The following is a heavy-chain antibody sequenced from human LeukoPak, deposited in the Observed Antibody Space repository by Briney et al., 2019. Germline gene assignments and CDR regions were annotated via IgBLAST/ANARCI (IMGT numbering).Heavy chain of an antibody. CDR2: ISSNGGST. Sequence: GGSLRLSCSASGFTFSSYAMRWVRQAPGKGLGSVSAISSNGGSTYYADSVKGRFTISRDNSKNTLYLQMSSLRAEDTAVYYCVKESLSGSYNWFDPWGQGTLVTVSS. J-gene: IGHJ5*02. CDR3: VKESLSGSYNWFDP. D-gene: IGHD1-26*01. CDR1: GFTFSSYA. V-gene: IGHV3-64D*06.